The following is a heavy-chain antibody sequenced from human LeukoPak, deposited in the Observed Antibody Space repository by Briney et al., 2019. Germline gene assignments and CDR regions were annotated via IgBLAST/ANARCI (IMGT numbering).Heavy chain of an antibody. D-gene: IGHD2-21*02. Sequence: GESRKIYCKGSRYSFTSYWIGWVRQMPGQGRGWMGILYPVDSDARYSLPFQCQVTISADKSISTAYLQWSSLKASDTAMYYCARSWVTGYGTVLDYWGQGTLVTVSS. J-gene: IGHJ4*02. CDR2: LYPVDSDA. CDR1: RYSFTSYW. CDR3: ARSWVTGYGTVLDY. V-gene: IGHV5-51*01.